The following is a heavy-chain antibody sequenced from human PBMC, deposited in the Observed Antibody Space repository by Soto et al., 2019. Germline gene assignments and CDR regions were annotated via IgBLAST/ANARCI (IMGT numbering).Heavy chain of an antibody. D-gene: IGHD6-13*01. CDR3: ARHDRGSSWPIDY. CDR2: IYYSGST. V-gene: IGHV4-59*08. Sequence: SETLSLTCTVSGGSISSYYWSWVRQPPGKGLEWIGYIYYSGSTNYNPSLKSRVTISVDTSKNQFSLKLSSVTAADTAVYYCARHDRGSSWPIDYWGQGTLVTVSS. J-gene: IGHJ4*02. CDR1: GGSISSYY.